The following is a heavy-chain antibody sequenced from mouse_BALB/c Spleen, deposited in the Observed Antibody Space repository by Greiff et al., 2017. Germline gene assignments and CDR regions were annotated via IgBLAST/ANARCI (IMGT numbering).Heavy chain of an antibody. Sequence: DVRLVESRGGLVKPGGSLKLSCAASGFTFSSYAMSWVRQTPEKRLEWVASISSGGSTYYPDSVKGRFTISRDNARNILYLQMSSLRSEDTAMYYCAALGNYGYWGQGTTLTVSS. D-gene: IGHD2-1*01. CDR1: GFTFSSYA. CDR2: ISSGGST. J-gene: IGHJ2*01. V-gene: IGHV5-6-5*01. CDR3: AALGNYGY.